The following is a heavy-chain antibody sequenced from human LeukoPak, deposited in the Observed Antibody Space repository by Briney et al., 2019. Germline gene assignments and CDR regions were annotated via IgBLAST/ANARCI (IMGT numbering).Heavy chain of an antibody. V-gene: IGHV3-23*01. Sequence: GGSLRLSCAASGFTFSSYAMSWVRQAPGKGLEWVSAISGSGGSTYYADSVKGRFTISRDNSKNTLYLQMNSLRAEDTALYYCAKGNWNDYYYYGMDVWGQGTTVTVSS. J-gene: IGHJ6*02. CDR1: GFTFSSYA. CDR3: AKGNWNDYYYYGMDV. CDR2: ISGSGGST. D-gene: IGHD1-1*01.